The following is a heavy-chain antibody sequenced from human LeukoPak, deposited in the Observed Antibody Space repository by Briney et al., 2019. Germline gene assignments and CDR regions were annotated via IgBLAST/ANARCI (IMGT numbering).Heavy chain of an antibody. CDR3: AKVPGASLSFDY. CDR1: GFTFSSYA. CDR2: ISGSGGST. Sequence: GGSLRLSCAASGFTFSSYAMSWVRQAPGKGLEWVSAISGSGGSTYYADSVKGRFTISRDDSKNTLYLQMNSLRAEDTAVYYCAKVPGASLSFDYWGQGTLVTVSS. D-gene: IGHD7-27*01. J-gene: IGHJ4*02. V-gene: IGHV3-23*01.